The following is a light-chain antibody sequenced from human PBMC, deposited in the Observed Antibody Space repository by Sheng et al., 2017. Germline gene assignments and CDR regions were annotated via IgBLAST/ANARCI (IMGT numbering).Light chain of an antibody. V-gene: IGKV1-9*01. J-gene: IGKJ4*01. CDR2: AAS. Sequence: IQLTQSPSSLSASVGDRVTITCRASQGISTYLAWYQQKPGKAPKLLIYAASTLQSGVPSRFSGSGSGTDFTLTISSLQPEDFATYYCQRLDAYPLTFGRGTEGGDQT. CDR1: QGISTY. CDR3: QRLDAYPLT.